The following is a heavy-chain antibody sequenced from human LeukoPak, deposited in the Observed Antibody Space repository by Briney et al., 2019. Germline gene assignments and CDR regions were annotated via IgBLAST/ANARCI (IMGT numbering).Heavy chain of an antibody. Sequence: GGSLRLSCAASGFTFSSYAMSWVRQAPGKGLEWVAFIRYDGSNKYYADSVKGRFTISRDNSKNTLYLQMNSLRAEDTAVYYCAKEHTTIFGVVPALDYWGQGTLVTVSS. D-gene: IGHD3-3*01. V-gene: IGHV3-30*02. CDR3: AKEHTTIFGVVPALDY. CDR1: GFTFSSYA. CDR2: IRYDGSNK. J-gene: IGHJ4*02.